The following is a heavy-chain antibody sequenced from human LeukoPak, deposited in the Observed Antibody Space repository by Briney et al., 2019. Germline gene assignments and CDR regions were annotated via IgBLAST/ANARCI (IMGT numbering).Heavy chain of an antibody. Sequence: PGESLKIYCKGSGYSFPSYWMSWVRQMPGKGLEWMGRIDLGDAFTKYRPSLEGRVTISADKSLSTVYLQWSSLKAADTAIYYCARDGGGVSSWVSHWGQGTLVTVSS. J-gene: IGHJ4*02. CDR1: GYSFPSYW. CDR2: IDLGDAFT. V-gene: IGHV5-10-1*01. D-gene: IGHD2-8*02. CDR3: ARDGGGVSSWVSH.